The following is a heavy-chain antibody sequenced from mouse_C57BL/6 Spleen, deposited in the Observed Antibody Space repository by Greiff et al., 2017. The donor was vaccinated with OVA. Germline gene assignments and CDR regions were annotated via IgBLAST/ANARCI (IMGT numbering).Heavy chain of an antibody. J-gene: IGHJ2*01. V-gene: IGHV1-69*01. D-gene: IGHD2-5*01. Sequence: QVQLQQPGAELVMPGASVKLSCKASGYTFTSYWMHWVKQRPGQGLEWMGEIDPSDSYTNYNQKFKGKSTLTVDKSSSTAYMQLSSLTSEDSAVYYCARPSYYSNHYFDYWGQGTTLTVSS. CDR2: IDPSDSYT. CDR3: ARPSYYSNHYFDY. CDR1: GYTFTSYW.